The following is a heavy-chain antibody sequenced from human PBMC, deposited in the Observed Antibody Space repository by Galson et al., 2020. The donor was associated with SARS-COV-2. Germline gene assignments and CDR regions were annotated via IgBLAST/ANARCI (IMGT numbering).Heavy chain of an antibody. V-gene: IGHV3-53*04. Sequence: TGGSLRLSCAASGFNVSDNYMTWVRQAPGKGLEWVSVIYSGGGTHYADSVKGRFTISRHNSKNTVSLQMNSLRPEDTAVYFCARGNGWPVFDYWGQGTLVTVSS. CDR1: GFNVSDNY. CDR2: IYSGGGT. J-gene: IGHJ4*02. D-gene: IGHD1-1*01. CDR3: ARGNGWPVFDY.